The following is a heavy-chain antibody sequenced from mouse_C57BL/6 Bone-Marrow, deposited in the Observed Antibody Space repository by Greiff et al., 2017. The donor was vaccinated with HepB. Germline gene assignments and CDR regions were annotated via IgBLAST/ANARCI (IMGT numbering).Heavy chain of an antibody. V-gene: IGHV1-61*01. CDR1: GYTFTSYW. CDR3: ASSTAQAYYFDY. Sequence: VQLQQPGAELVRPGSSVKLSCKASGYTFTSYWMDWVKQRPGQGLEWIGNIYPSDSETHYNQKFKDKATLTVDKSSSTAYMQLSSLTSEDSAVYYCASSTAQAYYFDYWGQGTTLTVSS. D-gene: IGHD3-2*02. J-gene: IGHJ2*01. CDR2: IYPSDSET.